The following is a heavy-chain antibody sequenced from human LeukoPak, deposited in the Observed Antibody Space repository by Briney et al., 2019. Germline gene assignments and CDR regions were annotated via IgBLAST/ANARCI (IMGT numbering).Heavy chain of an antibody. J-gene: IGHJ4*02. CDR1: GYSFTSYW. CDR2: IYPGDSDT. Sequence: GESLKISCKGSGYSFTSYWIGWVRQMPGKGLEWMGIIYPGDSDTRYSPSFQGQVTISADKSISTAYLQWSSLKASDTAMYYCARLPSYDVWPYYFDYWGQGTLVTVSS. D-gene: IGHD3-3*01. CDR3: ARLPSYDVWPYYFDY. V-gene: IGHV5-51*01.